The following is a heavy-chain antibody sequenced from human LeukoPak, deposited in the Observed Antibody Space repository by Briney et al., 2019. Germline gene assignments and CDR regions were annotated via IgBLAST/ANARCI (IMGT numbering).Heavy chain of an antibody. CDR3: ARGGGSAVAGLDAFDI. Sequence: PSETLSLTCTVSGGSISSYYWSWIRQPAGKGLEWIGRIYTSGSTNYNPSLKSRVTMSVDTSKNQFSLKPSSVTAADTAVYYCARGGGSAVAGLDAFDIWGQGTMVTVSS. V-gene: IGHV4-4*07. J-gene: IGHJ3*02. CDR1: GGSISSYY. CDR2: IYTSGST. D-gene: IGHD6-19*01.